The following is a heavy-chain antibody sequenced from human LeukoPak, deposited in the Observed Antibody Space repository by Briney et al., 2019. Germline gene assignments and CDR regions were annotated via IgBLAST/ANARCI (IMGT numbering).Heavy chain of an antibody. Sequence: ASVKVSCTASGYTFTGYYMHWVRQAPGQGLEWMGWINPNSGGTNYAQKFQGRVTMTTDTSTSTAYMELRSLRSDDTAVYYCARGSSSDFDYWGQGTLVTVSS. J-gene: IGHJ4*02. CDR1: GYTFTGYY. CDR2: INPNSGGT. D-gene: IGHD3-10*01. V-gene: IGHV1-2*02. CDR3: ARGSSSDFDY.